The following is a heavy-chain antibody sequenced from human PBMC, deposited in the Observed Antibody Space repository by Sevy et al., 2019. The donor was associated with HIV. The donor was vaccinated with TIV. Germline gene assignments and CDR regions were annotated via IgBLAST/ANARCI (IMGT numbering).Heavy chain of an antibody. CDR2: IYYSGST. CDR1: GGSISSSSYY. V-gene: IGHV4-39*01. D-gene: IGHD2-8*01. CDR3: ARHGGYCTNGVCYTGWFDP. J-gene: IGHJ5*02. Sequence: SETLSLTCTASGGSISSSSYYWGWIRQPPGKGLEWIGSIYYSGSTYYNPSLKSRVTISVDTSKNQFSLKLSSVTAADTAVYYCARHGGYCTNGVCYTGWFDPWGQGTLVTVSS.